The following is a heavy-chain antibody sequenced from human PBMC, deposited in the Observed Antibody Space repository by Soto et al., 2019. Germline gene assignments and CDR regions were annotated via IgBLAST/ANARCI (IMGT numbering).Heavy chain of an antibody. D-gene: IGHD6-25*01. CDR1: GGSINSGGYY. J-gene: IGHJ6*02. CDR3: AREAAYYYYGMDV. CDR2: IYYSGNT. V-gene: IGHV4-31*03. Sequence: SETLSLTCTVSGGSINSGGYYWSWIRQHPGKGLEWIGYIYYSGNTYYNPPLESRVTISIDTSKNQFSLKLSSVTAADTAVYYCAREAAYYYYGMDVWGQGTTVTVSS.